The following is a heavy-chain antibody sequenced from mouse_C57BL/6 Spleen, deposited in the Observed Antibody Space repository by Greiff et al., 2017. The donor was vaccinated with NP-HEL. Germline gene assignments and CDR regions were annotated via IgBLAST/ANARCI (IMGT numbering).Heavy chain of an antibody. CDR3: ARGYSNYLDY. J-gene: IGHJ2*01. D-gene: IGHD2-5*01. V-gene: IGHV5-17*01. CDR1: GFTFSDYG. Sequence: LVESGGGLVKPGGSLKLSCAASGFTFSDYGMHWVRQAPEKGLEWVAYISSGSSTIYYADTVKGRFTISRDNAKNTLFLQMTSLRSEDTAMYYCARGYSNYLDYWGQGTTLTVSS. CDR2: ISSGSSTI.